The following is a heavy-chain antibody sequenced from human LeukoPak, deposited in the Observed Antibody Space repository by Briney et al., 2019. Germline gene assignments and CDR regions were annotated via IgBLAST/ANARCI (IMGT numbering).Heavy chain of an antibody. J-gene: IGHJ4*02. Sequence: SETLSLTCAVYGGSFSGYYWSWIRQPPGKGLEWIGEINHSGSTNYNPSLKSRVTISVDTSKNQFSLKLSSVTAADPAVYYCARTHTSPRGDYWGQGTLVTVSS. CDR2: INHSGST. CDR1: GGSFSGYY. CDR3: ARTHTSPRGDY. V-gene: IGHV4-34*01.